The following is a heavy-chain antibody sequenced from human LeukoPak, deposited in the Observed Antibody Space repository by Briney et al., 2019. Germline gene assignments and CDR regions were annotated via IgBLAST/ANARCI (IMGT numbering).Heavy chain of an antibody. J-gene: IGHJ6*03. CDR1: GGSFSGYY. D-gene: IGHD6-19*01. V-gene: IGHV4-34*01. CDR2: INRSGDT. Sequence: SETLSLTCAVYGGSFSGYYWSWIRQPPGKGLEWIGGINRSGDTNYNPSLKSRVTISVDTSKNQFSLKLSSVTAADTAVYFCARTQEAGYSSGRYDSHYYYYMDVWGKGTTVTISS. CDR3: ARTQEAGYSSGRYDSHYYYYMDV.